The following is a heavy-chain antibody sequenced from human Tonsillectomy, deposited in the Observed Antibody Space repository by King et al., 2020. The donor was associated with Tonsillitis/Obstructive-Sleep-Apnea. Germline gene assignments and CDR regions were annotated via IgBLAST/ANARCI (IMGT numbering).Heavy chain of an antibody. Sequence: VQLVESGGGLIQPGGSLRLSCAASGFTVSSNYMSWVRQAPGKGLEWVSVIYSGGSTYYADSVKGRFTISRDNSKNTLYLQMNSLRAEDTAVYYCARIPHTTVTTLDGPYYYYYYMDVWGKGTTVTVSS. J-gene: IGHJ6*03. D-gene: IGHD4-11*01. V-gene: IGHV3-53*01. CDR2: IYSGGST. CDR3: ARIPHTTVTTLDGPYYYYYYMDV. CDR1: GFTVSSNY.